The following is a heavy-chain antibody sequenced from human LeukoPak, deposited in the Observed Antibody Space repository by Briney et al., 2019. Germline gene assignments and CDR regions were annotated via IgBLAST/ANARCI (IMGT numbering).Heavy chain of an antibody. J-gene: IGHJ3*02. CDR1: GDSVSSNSAA. V-gene: IGHV6-1*01. CDR2: TYYRSKWYN. D-gene: IGHD3-22*01. CDR3: ARDGDYYDSSGPHRRAFDI. Sequence: SQTLSFTCAISGDSVSSNSAAWNWIRQSPSRGLEWLGRTYYRSKWYNDYAVSVKSRITINPDTSKNQFSLQLNSVTPEDTAVYYCARDGDYYDSSGPHRRAFDIWGQGTMVTVSS.